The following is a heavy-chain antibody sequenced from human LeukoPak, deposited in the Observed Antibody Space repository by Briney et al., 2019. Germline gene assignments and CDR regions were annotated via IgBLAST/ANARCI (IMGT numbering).Heavy chain of an antibody. CDR1: GYTFTSYA. CDR3: ARRVPYGSGSYYNPLGY. V-gene: IGHV7-4-1*02. J-gene: IGHJ4*02. CDR2: INTNTGNP. Sequence: ASVKVSCKASGYTFTSYAMNWVRQAPGQGLEWMGWINTNTGNPTYAQGFTGRFVFSLDTSVSTAYLQISSLKAEDTAVYYCARRVPYGSGSYYNPLGYWGQGTLVTVSS. D-gene: IGHD3-10*01.